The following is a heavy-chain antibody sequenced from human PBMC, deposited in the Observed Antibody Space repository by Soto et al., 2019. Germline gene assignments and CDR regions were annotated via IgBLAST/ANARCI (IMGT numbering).Heavy chain of an antibody. CDR2: IYSGGDT. Sequence: EVQLVESGGGLVQPGGSLRLSCAASGFTVRSNYMSWVRQAPGKGLEWVSLIYSGGDTYYADSVKGRFTISRHYSQNTLYLQMNSLRAEDTAVYYCARTGVRGVLGNFASWGQGTLVTVSS. CDR3: ARTGVRGVLGNFAS. J-gene: IGHJ4*02. CDR1: GFTVRSNY. D-gene: IGHD3-10*01. V-gene: IGHV3-53*04.